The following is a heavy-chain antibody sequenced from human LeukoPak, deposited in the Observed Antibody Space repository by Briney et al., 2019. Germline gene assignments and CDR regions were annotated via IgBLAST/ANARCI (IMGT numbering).Heavy chain of an antibody. J-gene: IGHJ4*02. Sequence: ASVKVSCKASGYTFTSYGISWVRQAPGQGLEWMGIINPSGGSTSYAQKFQGRVTMTRDMSTSTVYMELSSLRSEDTAVYYCARDRQLIRNQLLWDYWGQGTLVTVSS. CDR1: GYTFTSYG. V-gene: IGHV1-46*01. CDR3: ARDRQLIRNQLLWDY. D-gene: IGHD2-2*01. CDR2: INPSGGST.